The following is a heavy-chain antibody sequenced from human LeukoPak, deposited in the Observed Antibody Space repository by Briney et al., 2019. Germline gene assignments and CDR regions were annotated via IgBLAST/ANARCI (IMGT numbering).Heavy chain of an antibody. CDR2: IYHSGST. V-gene: IGHV4-38-2*02. Sequence: SETLSLTCTVSGYSISSGYYWGWIRQPPGKGLEWIGSIYHSGSTYYNPSLKSRVTISVDTSKNQFSLKLSSVTAADTAVYYCARRLLLGGYFDYWGQGTPVTVSS. J-gene: IGHJ4*02. D-gene: IGHD3-16*01. CDR1: GYSISSGYY. CDR3: ARRLLLGGYFDY.